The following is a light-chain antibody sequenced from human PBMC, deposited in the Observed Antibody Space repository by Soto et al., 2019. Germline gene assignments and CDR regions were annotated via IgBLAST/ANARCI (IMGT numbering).Light chain of an antibody. CDR2: DVN. CDR1: SSDVGGYNY. CDR3: CSYAGSYTWV. Sequence: QSALTQPRSVSGYPGQSVTISCTGTSSDVGGYNYVSWYQQYPGKAPKLMIYDVNKWPSGVPDRFSGSKSGTTASLTISGLQAEDEADYYCCSYAGSYTWVFGGGTKLTVL. V-gene: IGLV2-11*01. J-gene: IGLJ3*02.